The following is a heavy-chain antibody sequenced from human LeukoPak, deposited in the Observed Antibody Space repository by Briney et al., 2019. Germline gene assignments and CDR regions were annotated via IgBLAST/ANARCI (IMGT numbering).Heavy chain of an antibody. J-gene: IGHJ4*02. CDR1: GYTFTSYG. Sequence: ASVKVSCKASGYTFTSYGISWVRQAPGQGLEWMGWISAYNGNTNYAQKLQGRVTMTTDTSTSTAYMELRSLRSDDTAVYYCARAEYCSSTSCYSGGRLYSSSAGDYWGQGTLVTVSS. D-gene: IGHD2-2*01. V-gene: IGHV1-18*01. CDR3: ARAEYCSSTSCYSGGRLYSSSAGDY. CDR2: ISAYNGNT.